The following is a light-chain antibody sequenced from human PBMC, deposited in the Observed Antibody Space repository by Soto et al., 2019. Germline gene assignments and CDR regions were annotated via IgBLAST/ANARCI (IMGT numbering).Light chain of an antibody. CDR1: QSISGW. V-gene: IGKV1-5*01. J-gene: IGKJ1*01. Sequence: DIQMAQSPSTLSASIGDRVTITCRASQSISGWLAWYQQKPGKAPKLLISDVSSLESGVPSRFSGSGSGTEFTLTISSLQPDDFAVYYCQQYHDYWTFGPGTTV. CDR3: QQYHDYWT. CDR2: DVS.